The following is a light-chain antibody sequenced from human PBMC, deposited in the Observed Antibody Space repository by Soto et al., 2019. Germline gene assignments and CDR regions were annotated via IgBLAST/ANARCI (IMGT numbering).Light chain of an antibody. CDR3: QQTKGFPLT. V-gene: IGKV1-12*01. CDR2: AAS. CDR1: QDISKN. Sequence: DIKMTQCPSSLSSSVGARVTITCLSSQDISKNLAWYQQIPGKAPKLLIFAASTLQSGVPSRFSASGSGTYFILTVGGLQPEDAATYYCQQTKGFPLTFCGGTNVDTK. J-gene: IGKJ4*01.